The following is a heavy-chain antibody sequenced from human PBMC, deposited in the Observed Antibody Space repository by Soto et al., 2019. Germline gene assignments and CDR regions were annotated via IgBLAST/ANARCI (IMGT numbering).Heavy chain of an antibody. V-gene: IGHV1-3*01. D-gene: IGHD3-22*01. CDR2: INAGNGNT. CDR3: ARVNRYYYDSLVTDSFDAFAI. J-gene: IGHJ3*02. CDR1: GCTFTSYA. Sequence: AALKVTCNESGCTFTSYAMHWMRQAPGQRLEWMGWINAGNGNTKYSQKFQGRVTITRDTSASTAYMELSSLRSEDTAVYYCARVNRYYYDSLVTDSFDAFAIWGQGTMVP.